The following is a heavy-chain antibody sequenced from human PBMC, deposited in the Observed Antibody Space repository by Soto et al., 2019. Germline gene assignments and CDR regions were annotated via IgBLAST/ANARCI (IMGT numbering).Heavy chain of an antibody. J-gene: IGHJ1*01. Sequence: GASVKVSCKASGYSFTRFGFSWVRQAPGQGLEWMGWINADNGKTNYAQKLQGRVTMTTDTSTSTAYMELRSLRSDDTAVYYCARVSDDSSGYYYEAEYFQHWGQGTLVTVSS. V-gene: IGHV1-18*01. CDR2: INADNGKT. CDR1: GYSFTRFG. D-gene: IGHD3-22*01. CDR3: ARVSDDSSGYYYEAEYFQH.